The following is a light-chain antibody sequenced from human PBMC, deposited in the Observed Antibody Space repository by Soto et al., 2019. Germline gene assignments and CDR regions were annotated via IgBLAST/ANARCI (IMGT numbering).Light chain of an antibody. CDR3: SSYISSTVPDV. Sequence: QSALTQPASVSGSPGQSITISCTGTSRDVGGFNYVSWYQQHPGKAPKLMIYDVSYRPSGVSTRFSGSKSGNTASLTISGLQAEDEADYYCSSYISSTVPDVFGTGTKLTVL. V-gene: IGLV2-14*03. J-gene: IGLJ1*01. CDR2: DVS. CDR1: SRDVGGFNY.